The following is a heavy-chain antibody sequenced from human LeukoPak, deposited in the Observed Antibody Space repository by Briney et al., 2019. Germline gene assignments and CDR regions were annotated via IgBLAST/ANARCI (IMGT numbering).Heavy chain of an antibody. CDR1: GGSISSSSYY. CDR2: IYYSGST. V-gene: IGHV4-39*01. CDR3: ARLYGDYEILLDY. Sequence: PSETLSLTCTVSGGSISSSSYYWGWIRQPPGKGLEWIGSIYYSGSTYYNPSLKSRVTISVDTSKNQFSLKLSSVTAADTAVYYCARLYGDYEILLDYWGQGTLVTVSS. J-gene: IGHJ4*02. D-gene: IGHD4-17*01.